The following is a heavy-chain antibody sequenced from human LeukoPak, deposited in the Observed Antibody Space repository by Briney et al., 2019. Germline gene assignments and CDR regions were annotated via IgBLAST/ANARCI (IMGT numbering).Heavy chain of an antibody. D-gene: IGHD2-2*01. CDR3: ARVGIVVVPADHYFDY. V-gene: IGHV4-38-2*02. CDR1: GYSISSGFY. CDR2: MFHSGST. J-gene: IGHJ4*02. Sequence: SETLSLTCSVSGYSISSGFYWGWIRQPPGKGLECIGSMFHSGSTYYNPSLKSRVTISVDTSKNQFSLKLSSVTAADTAVYYCARVGIVVVPADHYFDYWGQGTLSPSPQ.